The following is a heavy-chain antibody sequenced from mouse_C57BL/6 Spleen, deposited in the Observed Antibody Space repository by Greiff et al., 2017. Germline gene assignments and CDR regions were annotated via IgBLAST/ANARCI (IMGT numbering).Heavy chain of an antibody. Sequence: QVQLQQPGAELVRPGTSVKLSCKASGYTFTSYWMHWVKQRPGQGLEWIGVIDPSDSYTNYNQKFKGKATLTVDTSSSTAYMQLSSLTSEDSAVYYWARFYYYGSSYYAMDYWGQGTSVTVSS. V-gene: IGHV1-59*01. CDR2: IDPSDSYT. CDR1: GYTFTSYW. CDR3: ARFYYYGSSYYAMDY. J-gene: IGHJ4*01. D-gene: IGHD1-1*01.